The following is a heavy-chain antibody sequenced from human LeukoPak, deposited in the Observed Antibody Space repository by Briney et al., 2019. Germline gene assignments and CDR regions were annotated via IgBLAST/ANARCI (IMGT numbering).Heavy chain of an antibody. J-gene: IGHJ4*02. CDR3: VRGYGGNSDDY. CDR1: GGSIIYYH. Sequence: SETLSLTCTVSGGSIIYYHWSWIRQPPGKGLEWIGYIYYSGNTNYNPSLKSRVTISVDTSKNQFSLKLSSVTAADTAVYYCVRGYGGNSDDYWGQGTLVTVSS. V-gene: IGHV4-59*01. D-gene: IGHD4-23*01. CDR2: IYYSGNT.